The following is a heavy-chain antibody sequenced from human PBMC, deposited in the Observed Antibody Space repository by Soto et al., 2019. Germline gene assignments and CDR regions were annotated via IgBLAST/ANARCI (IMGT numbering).Heavy chain of an antibody. V-gene: IGHV3-23*01. D-gene: IGHD4-4*01. CDR2: IDSGGGST. J-gene: IGHJ5*02. CDR1: GFSFSKYA. Sequence: EVQLLVSGGGSVQPGGSLRLSCAASGFSFSKYAMSWVRQAPGTGLEWVSAIDSGGGSTYYAASVKGRFSISRDNSMNTLYLQMNSLRAADTAIYYCTKEHSNYPDNSLDPWGQGTLVTVSS. CDR3: TKEHSNYPDNSLDP.